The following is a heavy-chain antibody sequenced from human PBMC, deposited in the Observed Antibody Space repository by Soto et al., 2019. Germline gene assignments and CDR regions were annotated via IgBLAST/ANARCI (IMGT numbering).Heavy chain of an antibody. J-gene: IGHJ4*02. D-gene: IGHD2-21*02. CDR1: GFTFSSYA. CDR2: ISGSGGST. V-gene: IGHV3-23*01. CDR3: AKSKHIVVVTAPLDY. Sequence: GGSLRLSCAASGFTFSSYAMSWVRQAPGKGLEWVSAISGSGGSTYYADSVKGRFTISRDNSKNTLCLQMNSLRAEDTAVYYCAKSKHIVVVTAPLDYWGQGTLVTVSS.